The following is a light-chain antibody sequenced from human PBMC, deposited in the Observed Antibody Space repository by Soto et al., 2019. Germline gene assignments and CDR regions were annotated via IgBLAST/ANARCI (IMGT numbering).Light chain of an antibody. V-gene: IGLV1-44*01. CDR3: AAWDDSFWV. J-gene: IGLJ3*02. Sequence: QSALTQPPSSSGSPGQRVTISCSGSISNIGSNTVNWYQQFPGTAPKLLIYGNDQRPSGVPDRFSGSKSGTSASLAISGLQSEDEADYYCAAWDDSFWVFGGGTKVNVL. CDR1: ISNIGSNT. CDR2: GND.